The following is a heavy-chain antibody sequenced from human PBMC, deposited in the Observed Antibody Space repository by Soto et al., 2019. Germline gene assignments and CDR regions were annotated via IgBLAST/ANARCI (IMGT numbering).Heavy chain of an antibody. V-gene: IGHV1-18*01. D-gene: IGHD2-8*01. J-gene: IGHJ4*02. CDR1: GYTFSTYD. CDR2: ISPYNGNT. CDR3: ARGGVTNVFDY. Sequence: QVQLVQSGTEVKKPGASVKVSCKSSGYTFSTYDVSWVRQAPGQGLEWMGWISPYNGNTTYARQFQDRVTLTTDTSTSTAHMELRSLRSDDTAVYYCARGGVTNVFDYWGQGTLLTVSS.